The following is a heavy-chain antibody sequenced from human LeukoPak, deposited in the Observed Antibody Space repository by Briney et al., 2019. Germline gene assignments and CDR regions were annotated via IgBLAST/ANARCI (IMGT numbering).Heavy chain of an antibody. CDR1: GGSISSGGYS. V-gene: IGHV4-30-2*01. J-gene: IGHJ4*02. D-gene: IGHD2-2*02. CDR3: ARDRYCTSTSCYMPTHY. Sequence: SETLSLTCAVSGGSISSGGYSWSWIRQPPGKGLEWIGYIYHSGSTYYNPSLESRVTISVDTSKNQFSLKLSSVTAADTAVYYCARDRYCTSTSCYMPTHYWGQGTLVTVSS. CDR2: IYHSGST.